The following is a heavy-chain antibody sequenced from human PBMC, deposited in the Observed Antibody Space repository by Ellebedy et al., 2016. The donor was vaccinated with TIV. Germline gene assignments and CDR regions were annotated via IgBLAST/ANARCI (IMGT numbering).Heavy chain of an antibody. CDR3: ARDLDRSPYYGMDV. CDR1: GGPTGSSPYC. D-gene: IGHD3/OR15-3a*01. CDR2: IYYTGSA. J-gene: IGHJ6*02. Sequence: SDTLSLTXTVSGGPTGSSPYCWAWIRQPPGKGLEWIGSIYYTGSAFYNPSLKSRVIISVDTSKNQFSLNLSSVTAADTAVYYCARDLDRSPYYGMDVWGQGTTVTVSS. V-gene: IGHV4-39*07.